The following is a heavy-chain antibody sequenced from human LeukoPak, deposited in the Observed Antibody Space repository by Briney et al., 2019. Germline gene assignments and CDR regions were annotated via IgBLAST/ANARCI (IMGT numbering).Heavy chain of an antibody. CDR3: ARDRDSSWPVFDY. CDR1: GFTFSSYG. J-gene: IGHJ4*02. CDR2: ISSSSSYI. D-gene: IGHD6-13*01. V-gene: IGHV3-21*01. Sequence: PGRSLRLSCAASGFTFSSYGMNWVRQAPGKGLEWVSSISSSSSYIYYADSVKGRFTISRDNAKNSLYLQMNSLRAEDTAVYYCARDRDSSWPVFDYWGQGTLVTVSS.